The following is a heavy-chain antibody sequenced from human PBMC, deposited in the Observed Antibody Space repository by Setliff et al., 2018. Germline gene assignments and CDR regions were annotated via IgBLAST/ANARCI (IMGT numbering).Heavy chain of an antibody. CDR3: ARNIGMGQRDYFDY. V-gene: IGHV1-69*13. CDR2: IVPVFGTR. J-gene: IGHJ4*02. Sequence: GASVKVSCKASGGTFNTYAINWVRQAPGQGLAWMGGIVPVFGTRNYAQKFQGRVTFSADDSANTAYMELTSLTSEDTAVYYCARNIGMGQRDYFDYWGQGTVVPSPQ. D-gene: IGHD5-18*01. CDR1: GGTFNTYA.